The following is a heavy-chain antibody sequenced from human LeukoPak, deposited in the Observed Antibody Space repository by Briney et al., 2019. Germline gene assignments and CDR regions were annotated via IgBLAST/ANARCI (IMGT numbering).Heavy chain of an antibody. D-gene: IGHD6-19*01. CDR1: GGSISSYY. CDR2: IYYNGST. CDR3: ARQSRGIAVAGLDY. Sequence: TSETLSLTCIVSGGSISSYYWTWIRQPPGKGLEWIGYIYYNGSTNYNPSLKSRVTISVDTSKNQFSLKLNSVTAADAAVYYCARQSRGIAVAGLDYWGQGILVTVSS. J-gene: IGHJ4*02. V-gene: IGHV4-59*08.